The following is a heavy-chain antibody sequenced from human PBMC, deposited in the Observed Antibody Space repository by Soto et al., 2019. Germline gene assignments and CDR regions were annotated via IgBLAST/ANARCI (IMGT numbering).Heavy chain of an antibody. CDR2: IIPIFGTA. V-gene: IGHV1-69*01. CDR3: ASSPGIAAAGRNWFDP. CDR1: GGTFSSYA. D-gene: IGHD6-13*01. Sequence: QVQLVQSGAEVKKPGSSVKVSCKASGGTFSSYAISWVRQAPGQGLEWMGGIIPIFGTANYAQKFQGRVTVTADESASTAYMELSSLRSEDTAVYYCASSPGIAAAGRNWFDPWGQGTLVTVSS. J-gene: IGHJ5*02.